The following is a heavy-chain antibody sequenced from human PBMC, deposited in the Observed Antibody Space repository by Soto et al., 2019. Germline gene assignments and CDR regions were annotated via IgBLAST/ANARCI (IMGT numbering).Heavy chain of an antibody. V-gene: IGHV1-69*04. CDR3: ARDRSGDYRNYYYYYMDV. Sequence: SVKVSCKASGGTFSSYTISWVRQAPGQGLEWMGKIIPILGIANYAQKFQGRVTITADKSTSTAYMELSSLRSEDTAVYYCARDRSGDYRNYYYYYMDVWGKGTTVTVSS. CDR1: GGTFSSYT. D-gene: IGHD4-17*01. J-gene: IGHJ6*03. CDR2: IIPILGIA.